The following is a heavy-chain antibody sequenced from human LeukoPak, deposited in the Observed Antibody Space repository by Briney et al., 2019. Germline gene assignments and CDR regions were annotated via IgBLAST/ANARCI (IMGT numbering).Heavy chain of an antibody. CDR1: GFTFSSYW. D-gene: IGHD4-17*01. Sequence: GGSLRLSCAASGFTFSSYWMHWVRQAPGKGLVWVSRINSDGSSTSYADSVKGRFTISRDNAQNTLYLQMNSLRAEDTAVYYCARENGDYDYYYYYMDVWGKGTTVTVSS. CDR3: ARENGDYDYYYYYMDV. J-gene: IGHJ6*03. V-gene: IGHV3-74*01. CDR2: INSDGSST.